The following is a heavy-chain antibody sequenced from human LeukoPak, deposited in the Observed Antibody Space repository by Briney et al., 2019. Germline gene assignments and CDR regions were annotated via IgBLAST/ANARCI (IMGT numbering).Heavy chain of an antibody. D-gene: IGHD3-10*01. J-gene: IGHJ4*02. Sequence: GGSLRLSCAVSRFAFSNYGMSWVRQAPGKGLEWVSAISGSGGSTYYADSVKGRFTISRDNSKNTLYLQMNSLRAEDTAVYYCAKDSMVQGGYYFDYWGQGTLVTVSS. CDR1: RFAFSNYG. CDR2: ISGSGGST. V-gene: IGHV3-23*01. CDR3: AKDSMVQGGYYFDY.